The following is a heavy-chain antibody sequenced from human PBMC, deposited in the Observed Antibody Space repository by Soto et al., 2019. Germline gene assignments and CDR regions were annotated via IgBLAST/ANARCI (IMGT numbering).Heavy chain of an antibody. CDR3: AKERGIYYSLLYGMDV. Sequence: HPGGSLRLSCAACGFSFSSYGMHWVRQAPGKGLERVAIISYDGSNKYYADSVKGRFTISRDNSKNTLYLQMNSLRAEDTAVYYCAKERGIYYSLLYGMDVWGQGTTVTVSS. V-gene: IGHV3-30*18. CDR2: ISYDGSNK. CDR1: GFSFSSYG. J-gene: IGHJ6*02. D-gene: IGHD1-26*01.